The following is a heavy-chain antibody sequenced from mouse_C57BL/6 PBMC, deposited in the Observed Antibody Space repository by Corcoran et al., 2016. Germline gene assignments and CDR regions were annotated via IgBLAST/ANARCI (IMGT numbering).Heavy chain of an antibody. Sequence: QVQLQQSGVELARPGASVKLSCKASGYTFTSYGISWVKQRTGQGLEWIGEIYPRSGNTYYNEKFKGKATLTADKSSSTAYMELRSLTSEDSAVYFCAREGQLGPSWFAYWGQGTLVTVSA. CDR2: IYPRSGNT. CDR3: AREGQLGPSWFAY. J-gene: IGHJ3*01. CDR1: GYTFTSYG. V-gene: IGHV1-81*01. D-gene: IGHD4-1*02.